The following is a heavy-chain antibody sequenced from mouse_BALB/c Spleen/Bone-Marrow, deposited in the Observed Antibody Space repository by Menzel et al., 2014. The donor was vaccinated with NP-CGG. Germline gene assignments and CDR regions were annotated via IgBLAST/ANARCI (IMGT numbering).Heavy chain of an antibody. CDR3: VRQNYDYAWFAY. CDR1: GFTFNTYA. J-gene: IGHJ3*01. Sequence: VKLVESGGGLVQPKGSLKLSCAASGFTFNTYAMNWVRQAPGKGLEWVARIRSKSNNYATYYADSVKDRFTISRDDSQSMLYLQMNNLKTEDTAMYYCVRQNYDYAWFAYWGQGTLVTVSA. CDR2: IRSKSNNYAT. V-gene: IGHV10-1*02. D-gene: IGHD2-4*01.